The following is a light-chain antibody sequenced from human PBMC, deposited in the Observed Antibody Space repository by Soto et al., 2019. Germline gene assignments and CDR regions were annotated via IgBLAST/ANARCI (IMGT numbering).Light chain of an antibody. Sequence: DIQMTQSPSTLSASVGDRVTITCRASQSISTSLAWYQQKPGKAPNLLISGASNLESGVPSRFSGSGSGTEFTLTISSLQPDDFSSYYCQQYYTYSPFGQGTKVDIK. CDR2: GAS. CDR1: QSISTS. V-gene: IGKV1-5*01. J-gene: IGKJ1*01. CDR3: QQYYTYSP.